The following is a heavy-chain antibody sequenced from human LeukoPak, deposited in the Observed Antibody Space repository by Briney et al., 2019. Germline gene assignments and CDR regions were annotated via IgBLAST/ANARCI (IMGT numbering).Heavy chain of an antibody. J-gene: IGHJ4*02. Sequence: LRLSCAASGYTFSSYEMKWVRQYPGKGLEWIGYIYYSGSTSYNPSLKSRVTISVDTSKNQFSLKLSSVTAADTAVYYCARATTVTTPADCWGQGTLVTVSS. CDR1: GYTFSSYE. V-gene: IGHV4-31*02. CDR3: ARATTVTTPADC. D-gene: IGHD4-17*01. CDR2: IYYSGST.